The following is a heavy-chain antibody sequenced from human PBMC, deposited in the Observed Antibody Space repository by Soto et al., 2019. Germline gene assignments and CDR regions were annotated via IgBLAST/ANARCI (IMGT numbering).Heavy chain of an antibody. J-gene: IGHJ4*02. D-gene: IGHD6-19*01. Sequence: QVQLVQSGAEVKKPGSSVKVSCKASGGTFSSYTISWVRQAPGQGLEWMGRIIPILGIANYAQKFQGRVTITADNSTSSAYMELSSLRSEDTAVYYCAWGFTVAGLNPIYYWGQGTLVTVSS. V-gene: IGHV1-69*02. CDR3: AWGFTVAGLNPIYY. CDR2: IIPILGIA. CDR1: GGTFSSYT.